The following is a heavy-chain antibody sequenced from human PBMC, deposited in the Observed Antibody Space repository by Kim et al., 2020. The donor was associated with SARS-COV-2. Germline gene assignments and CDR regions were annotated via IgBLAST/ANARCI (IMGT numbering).Heavy chain of an antibody. V-gene: IGHV3-7*01. Sequence: YVESVKGRFTIARDNTKNSQYLQMNSLRAEDTAVYYCARVGIVAGSFDYWGQGTLVTVSS. J-gene: IGHJ4*02. CDR3: ARVGIVAGSFDY. D-gene: IGHD5-12*01.